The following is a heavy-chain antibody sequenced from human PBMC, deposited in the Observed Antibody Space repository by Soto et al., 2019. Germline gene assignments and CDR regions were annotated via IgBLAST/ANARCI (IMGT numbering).Heavy chain of an antibody. CDR1: GFTFSTYG. Sequence: GGSLRLSCAASGFTFSTYGMHWVRQAPGKGLEWVAVISYDGSNKYYADSVKGRFTISRDNSKNTLSVQMNSLSAEVTAVYYCAKDAYFYETSGPFDYWGQGTLVTVSS. CDR2: ISYDGSNK. CDR3: AKDAYFYETSGPFDY. V-gene: IGHV3-30*18. D-gene: IGHD3-22*01. J-gene: IGHJ4*02.